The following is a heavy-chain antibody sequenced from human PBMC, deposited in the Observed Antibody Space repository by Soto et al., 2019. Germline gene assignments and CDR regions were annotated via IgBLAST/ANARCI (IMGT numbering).Heavy chain of an antibody. CDR1: GDSISSSRYY. CDR3: ARADYEILTGSYAMDV. V-gene: IGHV4-39*01. D-gene: IGHD3-9*01. Sequence: PSETLSLTCTVSGDSISSSRYYWGWVRPPPGKGQEWIGSIYYRGSTYYSPSLKSRVTISVGTSKNQFSLKLSSVTAADTAVYYCARADYEILTGSYAMDVWGQGTAVTVS. CDR2: IYYRGST. J-gene: IGHJ6*02.